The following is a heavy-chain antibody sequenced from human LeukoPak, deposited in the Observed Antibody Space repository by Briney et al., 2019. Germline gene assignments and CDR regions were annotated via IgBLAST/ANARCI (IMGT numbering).Heavy chain of an antibody. CDR3: GRDRYFQY. D-gene: IGHD3-9*01. CDR1: GFSFGSFW. CDR2: VKEDGSEE. J-gene: IGHJ1*01. Sequence: GGSLRLSCVASGFSFGSFWMSWVRQAPGKGLEWVANVKEDGSEEHYLESVKGRFTISRDNAKNIVFLQMNSLREEDSAAYYCGRDRYFQYWGQGTGVIVSS. V-gene: IGHV3-7*01.